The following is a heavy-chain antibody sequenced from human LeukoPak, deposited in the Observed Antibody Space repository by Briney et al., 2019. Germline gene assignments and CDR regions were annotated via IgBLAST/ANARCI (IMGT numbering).Heavy chain of an antibody. CDR3: ASELAYCGGDCPFWNY. Sequence: ASVKVSCKASGYTFTSYAMHWVHQAPGHRLEWMGWINAGNGNTKYSQKFQGRVTMTRDTSTSTVYMELSSLRSEDTAVYYCASELAYCGGDCPFWNYWGQGTLVTVSS. D-gene: IGHD2-21*02. V-gene: IGHV1-3*01. CDR2: INAGNGNT. J-gene: IGHJ4*02. CDR1: GYTFTSYA.